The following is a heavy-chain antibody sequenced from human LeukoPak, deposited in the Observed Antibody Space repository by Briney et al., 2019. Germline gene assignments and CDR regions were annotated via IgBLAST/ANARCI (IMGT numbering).Heavy chain of an antibody. CDR3: AYNRNFALDN. V-gene: IGHV4/OR15-8*01. Sequence: SETLSLTCAVSGASIDSHSWWSWVRQPPGKGLEWIGEIYHSGGANYKPSLKSRVTMSVDTSKNHFSLKLTSVTAEDTAVYYCAYNRNFALDNWGQGTLVTVSS. CDR1: GASIDSHSW. D-gene: IGHD1-14*01. CDR2: IYHSGGA. J-gene: IGHJ4*02.